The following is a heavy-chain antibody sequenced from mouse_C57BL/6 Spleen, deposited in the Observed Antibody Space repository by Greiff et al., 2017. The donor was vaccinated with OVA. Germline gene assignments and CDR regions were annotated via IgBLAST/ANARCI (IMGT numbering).Heavy chain of an antibody. J-gene: IGHJ3*01. CDR2: ISSGGSYT. CDR3: ARQGASRMITTWFAY. Sequence: EVQLVESGGDLVKPGGSLKLSCAASGFTFSSYGMSWVRQTPDKRLEWVATISSGGSYTYYPDSVKGRFTISRDNAKSTVYMQMSSLKSEDSAMYYCARQGASRMITTWFAYWGQGTLVTVSA. V-gene: IGHV5-6*01. CDR1: GFTFSSYG. D-gene: IGHD2-4*01.